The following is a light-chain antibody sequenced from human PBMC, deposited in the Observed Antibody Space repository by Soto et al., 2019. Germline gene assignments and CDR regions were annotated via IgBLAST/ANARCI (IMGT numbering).Light chain of an antibody. CDR1: QTISRF. J-gene: IGKJ2*01. CDR2: AAS. Sequence: DIQMTQSPSSLSASVGDRVTITCRASQTISRFLSWYQKKPGKAPKLLIYAASTLQPGVPSRFSGSGSGTDFTLTIRSLQPEDFATYYCQQSHSGLYTFGQGTQLEIK. CDR3: QQSHSGLYT. V-gene: IGKV1-39*01.